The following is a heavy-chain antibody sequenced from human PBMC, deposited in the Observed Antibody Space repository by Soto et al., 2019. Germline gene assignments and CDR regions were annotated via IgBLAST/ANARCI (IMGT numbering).Heavy chain of an antibody. J-gene: IGHJ4*02. Sequence: ASVKVSCKVSGYTLTELSMHWVRQAPGKGLEWMGGFDPKDGETIYAQKFQGRVTITEDESTSTAYMELSSLRSEDTAVYYCARDQDDWGSEDYWGQGTLVTVSS. CDR2: FDPKDGET. CDR3: ARDQDDWGSEDY. D-gene: IGHD7-27*01. V-gene: IGHV1-24*01. CDR1: GYTLTELS.